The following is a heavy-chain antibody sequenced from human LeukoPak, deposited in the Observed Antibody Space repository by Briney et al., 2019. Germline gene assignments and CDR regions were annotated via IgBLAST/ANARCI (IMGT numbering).Heavy chain of an antibody. CDR1: GGSISSSSYY. D-gene: IGHD2-21*02. Sequence: SETLSLTCTVSGGSISSSSYYWGWIRQPPGKGLEWIGSIYYSGSTYYNPSLKSRVTISVDTSKNQFSLKLSSVTAADTAVYDCAREGLSYCGGDCYPWGQGTLVTVSS. CDR3: AREGLSYCGGDCYP. CDR2: IYYSGST. J-gene: IGHJ5*02. V-gene: IGHV4-39*02.